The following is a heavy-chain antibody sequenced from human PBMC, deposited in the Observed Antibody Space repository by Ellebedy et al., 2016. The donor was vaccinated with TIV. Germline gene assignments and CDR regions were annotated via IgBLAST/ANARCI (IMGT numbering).Heavy chain of an antibody. CDR2: INPNSGGT. J-gene: IGHJ4*02. Sequence: ASVKVSCKASGYTFTSYGISWVRQAPGQGLEWMGWINPNSGGTNYAQKFQGRVTMTRDTSISTAYMELSRLRSDDTAMYYCANTVFRGGPFDYWGQGTLVTVSS. D-gene: IGHD3-10*01. CDR1: GYTFTSYG. CDR3: ANTVFRGGPFDY. V-gene: IGHV1-2*02.